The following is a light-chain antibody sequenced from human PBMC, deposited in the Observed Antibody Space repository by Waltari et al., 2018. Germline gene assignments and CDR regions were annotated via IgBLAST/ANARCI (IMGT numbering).Light chain of an antibody. V-gene: IGKV3-20*01. Sequence: EIVLTQSPGTLSLSPGERATLSCRASQSVSSSYLAWYQQKAGQAPRLLIYDTSSRAAGIPDRFSGRGSGTDFTLTISRLEPEDFAVNYCQQYGSSFYTFGQGTSLEIK. CDR1: QSVSSSY. CDR2: DTS. CDR3: QQYGSSFYT. J-gene: IGKJ2*01.